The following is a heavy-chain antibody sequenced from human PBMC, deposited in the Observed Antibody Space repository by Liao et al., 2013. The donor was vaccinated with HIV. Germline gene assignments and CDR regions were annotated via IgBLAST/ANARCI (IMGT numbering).Heavy chain of an antibody. V-gene: IGHV4-34*02. CDR3: ARGTIFGPDY. Sequence: QVRLQQSNTGLVMASQTLSLTCSIYGGSFDDFHWGWIRQSPGKGLEWIGEVTRGGETFYNPGLRSRVTISSDTSTTQFSLKLSSVTAADTAVYYCARGTIFGPDYWGQGTLVTVSS. J-gene: IGHJ4*02. CDR2: VTRGGET. D-gene: IGHD3-3*01. CDR1: GGSFDDFH.